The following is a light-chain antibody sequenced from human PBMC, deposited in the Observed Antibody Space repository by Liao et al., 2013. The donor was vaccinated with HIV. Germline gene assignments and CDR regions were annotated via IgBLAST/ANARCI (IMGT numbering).Light chain of an antibody. J-gene: IGLJ2*01. V-gene: IGLV3-21*04. Sequence: SYVLTQPPSVSVAPGKTARITCGGNNIGSKSVHWYQQKPGQAPVVVIYYDTDRPSGIPERFSGSNSGSTATLTISRVEAGDEADYYCQVWDVSSDHVLFGGGTKLTVL. CDR3: QVWDVSSDHVL. CDR2: YDT. CDR1: NIGSKS.